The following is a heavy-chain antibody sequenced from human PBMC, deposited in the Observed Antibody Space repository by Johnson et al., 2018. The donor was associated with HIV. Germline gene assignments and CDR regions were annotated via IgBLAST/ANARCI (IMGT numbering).Heavy chain of an antibody. CDR2: INWNGGST. D-gene: IGHD3-10*01. CDR3: ARVSYGSGSYYLDAFDM. J-gene: IGHJ3*02. V-gene: IGHV3-20*04. Sequence: EVQLVESGGGVVQPGRSLRLSCAASGFTFSSYGMHWVRQAPGKGLEWVSGINWNGGSTGYADSVKGRFTISRDNAKNSLYLQMKSLRAEDTALYYCARVSYGSGSYYLDAFDMWGQGTLVHVSS. CDR1: GFTFSSYG.